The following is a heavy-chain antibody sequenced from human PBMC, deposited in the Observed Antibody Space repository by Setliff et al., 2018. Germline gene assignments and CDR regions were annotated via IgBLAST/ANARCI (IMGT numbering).Heavy chain of an antibody. V-gene: IGHV4-39*07. Sequence: PSETLSLTCTVSGGSISSSSYYWGWIRQPPGKGLEWIGNINYSGSTYYNPSLKSRATISVDTSKNQFSLKLSSVTAADTAVYYCARDLVLLGYQLDYWGQGTLVTVSS. CDR2: INYSGST. CDR3: ARDLVLLGYQLDY. J-gene: IGHJ4*02. CDR1: GGSISSSSYY. D-gene: IGHD2-8*01.